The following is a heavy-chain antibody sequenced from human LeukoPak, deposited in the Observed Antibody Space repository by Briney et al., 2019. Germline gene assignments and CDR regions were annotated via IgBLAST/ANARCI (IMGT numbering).Heavy chain of an antibody. V-gene: IGHV4-39*01. CDR3: VRHDGRGGATMGAFDS. D-gene: IGHD5-12*01. CDR2: VYYGRTT. CDR1: AGSFVSSSHH. Sequence: SETLSLTCTVSAGSFVSSSHHWGWIRQSPGKGLEWIGTVYYGRTTYYNPSLDGRVTISLDTSANHFSLQLNSVTAADTAVYYCVRHDGRGGATMGAFDSWGQGSLVTVSS. J-gene: IGHJ5*01.